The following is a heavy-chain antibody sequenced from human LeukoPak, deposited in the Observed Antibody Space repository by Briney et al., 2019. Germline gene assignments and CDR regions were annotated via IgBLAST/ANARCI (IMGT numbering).Heavy chain of an antibody. V-gene: IGHV3-7*01. J-gene: IGHJ4*02. Sequence: PGESLRLSCAASGFTLSSYWMAWVRQAPGKGLEWVANIKEDGSEKHYVDSVKGRFTISRDNAKNSLYLQMNSLRAEDTAVYYCARGYGVAYWGQGTLVIVSS. D-gene: IGHD4/OR15-4a*01. CDR2: IKEDGSEK. CDR3: ARGYGVAY. CDR1: GFTLSSYW.